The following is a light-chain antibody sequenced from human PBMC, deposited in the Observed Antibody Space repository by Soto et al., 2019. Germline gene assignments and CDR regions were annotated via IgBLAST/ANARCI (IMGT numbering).Light chain of an antibody. V-gene: IGLV2-11*01. Sequence: QSALTQPRSVSGSAEQSVTISCTGTSSDVGGYNYVSWYQQHPGKAPKLMIYDVSKRPSGVPDRFSGSKSGNTASLTISGLQAEDEADYYCCSYAGSCTHVFGGGTKLTVL. CDR3: CSYAGSCTHV. CDR2: DVS. J-gene: IGLJ1*01. CDR1: SSDVGGYNY.